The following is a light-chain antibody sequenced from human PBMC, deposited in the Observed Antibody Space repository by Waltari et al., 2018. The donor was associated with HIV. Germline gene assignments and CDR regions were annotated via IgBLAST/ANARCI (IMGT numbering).Light chain of an antibody. CDR1: KLGDKY. Sequence: SYDLTQPPSVSVSPGQPASITCSGDKLGDKYACWYQQKPGQSPVLVIYQDRKRPSGIPERFSGSNSGNTATLTISGTQAMDEADYYCQAWDSSSVVFGGGTKLTVL. CDR3: QAWDSSSVV. J-gene: IGLJ2*01. CDR2: QDR. V-gene: IGLV3-1*01.